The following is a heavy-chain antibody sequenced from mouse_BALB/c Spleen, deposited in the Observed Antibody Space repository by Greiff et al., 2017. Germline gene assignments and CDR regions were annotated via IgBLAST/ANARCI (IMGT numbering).Heavy chain of an antibody. CDR1: GYSITSDYA. Sequence: EVKLVESGPGLVKPSQSLSLTCTVTGYSITSDYAWNWIRQFPGNKLEWMGYISYSGSTSYNPSLKSRISITRDTSKNQFFLQLNSVTTEDTATYYCARRDGNYFDYWGQGTTLTVSS. V-gene: IGHV3-2*02. J-gene: IGHJ2*01. CDR2: ISYSGST. D-gene: IGHD2-1*01. CDR3: ARRDGNYFDY.